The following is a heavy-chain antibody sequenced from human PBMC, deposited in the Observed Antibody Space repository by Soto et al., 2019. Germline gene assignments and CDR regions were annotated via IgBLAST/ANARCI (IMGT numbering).Heavy chain of an antibody. CDR1: RYTISYYV. J-gene: IGHJ6*02. V-gene: IGHV1-3*01. D-gene: IGHD3-3*01. CDR3: ARDEFDFWSGYPRPYYYYYDMDV. CDR2: INAGHCNT. Sequence: GGRVEEPYYGYRYTISYYVLCLVSKTPGQKLEWMGWINAGHCNTKYSQKFQGRVTITRDTSASTAYMELSSLRSEDTAVYYCARDEFDFWSGYPRPYYYYYDMDVWGQETMVTLAS.